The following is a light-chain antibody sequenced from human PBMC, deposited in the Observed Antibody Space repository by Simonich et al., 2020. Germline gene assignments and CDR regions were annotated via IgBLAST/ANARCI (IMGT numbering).Light chain of an antibody. CDR2: DGS. CDR1: SSDVGGYNY. Sequence: QSALTQPASVSGAPGQSITISCTGTSSDVGGYNYVSWYQQHPGKAPKLMIYDGSTRPSGVSNLFSGSKSGNTASLTISGLQAEDEADYYCSSYTSSSTWVFGGGTKLTVL. J-gene: IGLJ3*02. V-gene: IGLV2-14*01. CDR3: SSYTSSSTWV.